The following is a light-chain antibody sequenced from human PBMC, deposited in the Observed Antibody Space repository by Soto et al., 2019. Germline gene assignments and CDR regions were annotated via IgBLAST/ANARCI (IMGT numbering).Light chain of an antibody. Sequence: IQMTQSPSSVSPSIGDTVTITCRASGDINVYLNWYKQKPGEVPKLLIYKASTLKSGVPSRFRGSGSGTEFTLTISSLQPDDFETYYCQHYNSYSEAFGQGTKVDIK. CDR1: GDINVY. CDR2: KAS. V-gene: IGKV1-5*03. J-gene: IGKJ1*01. CDR3: QHYNSYSEA.